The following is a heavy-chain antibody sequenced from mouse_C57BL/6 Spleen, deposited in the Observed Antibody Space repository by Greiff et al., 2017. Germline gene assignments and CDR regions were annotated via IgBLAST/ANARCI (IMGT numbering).Heavy chain of an antibody. CDR3: ASVNWDLFDY. CDR1: GGRGREEG. Sequence: EVKVEESGGGLGKSGGSLKFSWAEEGGRGREEGGRWGRQAPEKGLEWVAYISSGSSTIYYADTVKGRFTISRDNAKNTLFLQMTSLRSEDTAMYYCASVNWDLFDYWGQGTTLTVSS. CDR2: ISSGSSTI. J-gene: IGHJ2*01. V-gene: IGHV5-17*01. D-gene: IGHD4-1*01.